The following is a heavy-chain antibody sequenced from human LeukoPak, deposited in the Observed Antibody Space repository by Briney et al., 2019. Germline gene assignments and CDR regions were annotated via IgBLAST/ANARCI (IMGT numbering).Heavy chain of an antibody. CDR2: INPSGGST. J-gene: IGHJ3*02. Sequence: ASVKVSCKASGYTFTSYYMHWVRQAPGQGLEWMGIINPSGGSTSYAQKFQGRVTMTRDMSTSTVYMELSSLRAEDTAVYYCARDLSSGDCSGWNAFDIWGQGTMVTVSS. CDR1: GYTFTSYY. CDR3: ARDLSSGDCSGWNAFDI. V-gene: IGHV1-46*01. D-gene: IGHD6-19*01.